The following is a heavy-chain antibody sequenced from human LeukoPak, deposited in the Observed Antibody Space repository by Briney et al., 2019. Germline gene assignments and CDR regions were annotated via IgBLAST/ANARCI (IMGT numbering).Heavy chain of an antibody. CDR1: GGSISSYY. V-gene: IGHV4-59*01. J-gene: IGHJ5*02. CDR2: IYYNGNT. Sequence: SSETLSLTCTVSGGSISSYYWSWIRQPPGKGLEWIGYIYYNGNTNYNPSLKSRVTISVDTSKNQFSLKLSSVTAADTAVYFCAREYSSGLSWFDPWGQGTLVTVSS. D-gene: IGHD6-19*01. CDR3: AREYSSGLSWFDP.